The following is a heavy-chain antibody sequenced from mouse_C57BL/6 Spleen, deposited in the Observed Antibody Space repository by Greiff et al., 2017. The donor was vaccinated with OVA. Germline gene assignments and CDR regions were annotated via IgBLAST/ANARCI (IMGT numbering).Heavy chain of an antibody. J-gene: IGHJ3*01. CDR2: IDPENGDT. V-gene: IGHV14-4*01. CDR3: TTSLYDGYPAWFAY. D-gene: IGHD2-3*01. CDR1: GFNIKDDY. Sequence: VHVKQSGAELVRPGASVKLYCTASGFNIKDDYMHWVKQRPEQGLEWIGWIDPENGDTEYASKFQGKATITADTSSNTAYLQLSSLTSEDTAVYYCTTSLYDGYPAWFAYWGQGTPVTVSA.